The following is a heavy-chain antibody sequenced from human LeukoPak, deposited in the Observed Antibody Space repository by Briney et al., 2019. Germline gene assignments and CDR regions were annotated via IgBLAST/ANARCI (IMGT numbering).Heavy chain of an antibody. Sequence: GGSLRLSCAASGFTFSDCYMSWIRQAPGKGLEWVSYISSSGSTIYYADSVKGRFTISRDNAKNSLYLQMNSLRAEDTAVYYCARCSGGSCYDWFDPWGQGTLVTVSS. V-gene: IGHV3-11*01. CDR1: GFTFSDCY. CDR2: ISSSGSTI. CDR3: ARCSGGSCYDWFDP. J-gene: IGHJ5*02. D-gene: IGHD2-15*01.